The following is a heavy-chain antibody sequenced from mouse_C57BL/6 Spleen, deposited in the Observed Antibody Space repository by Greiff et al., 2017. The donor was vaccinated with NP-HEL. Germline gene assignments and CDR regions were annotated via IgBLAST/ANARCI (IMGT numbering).Heavy chain of an antibody. J-gene: IGHJ2*01. V-gene: IGHV1-15*01. CDR3: TEGTTVATYYFDY. D-gene: IGHD1-1*01. Sequence: QVQLKESGAELVRPGASVTLSCKASGYTFTDYEMHWVKQTPVHGLEWIGAIDPETGGTAYNQKFKGKAILTADKSSSTAYMELRSLTSEDSAVYYCTEGTTVATYYFDYWGQGTTLTVSS. CDR2: IDPETGGT. CDR1: GYTFTDYE.